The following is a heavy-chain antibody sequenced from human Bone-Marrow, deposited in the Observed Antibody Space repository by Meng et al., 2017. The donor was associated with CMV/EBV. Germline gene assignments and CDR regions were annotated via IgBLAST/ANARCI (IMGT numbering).Heavy chain of an antibody. CDR2: INHSGST. D-gene: IGHD3-10*01. J-gene: IGHJ4*02. CDR1: GGSFSGYY. CDR3: ARELGASNSGNFDY. V-gene: IGHV4-34*01. Sequence: SETLSLTCAVYGGSFSGYYWSWIRQPPGKGLEWIGEINHSGSTNYNPSLKSRVTISVDTSKNQFSLKLSSVTAADTAVYYCARELGASNSGNFDYWGQGTLVTVSS.